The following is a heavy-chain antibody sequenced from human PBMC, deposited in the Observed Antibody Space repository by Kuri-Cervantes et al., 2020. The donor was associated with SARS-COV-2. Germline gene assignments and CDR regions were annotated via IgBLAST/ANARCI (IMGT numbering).Heavy chain of an antibody. V-gene: IGHV3-7*01. CDR3: ARKKTDMDV. CDR2: IKQDGSEK. Sequence: SCKASGYTFTSYGISWVRQAPGKGLEWVANIKQDGSEKYYVDSVKGRFTISRDNAKNSLYLQMNSLRAEDTAVYYCARKKTDMDVWGKGTTVTVSS. D-gene: IGHD1-14*01. CDR1: GYTFTSYG. J-gene: IGHJ6*03.